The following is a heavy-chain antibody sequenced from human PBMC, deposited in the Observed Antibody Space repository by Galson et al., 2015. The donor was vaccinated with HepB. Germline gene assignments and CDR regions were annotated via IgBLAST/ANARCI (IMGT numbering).Heavy chain of an antibody. CDR2: INPNSGGT. V-gene: IGHV1-2*02. Sequence: SVKVSCKASGYTFTGYYMHWVRQAPGQGLEWMGWINPNSGGTNYAQKFQGRVTMTRDTSISTAYMELSRLRSDDTAVYYCARSWGEVWGNYFDYWGQGTLVTVSS. CDR1: GYTFTGYY. CDR3: ARSWGEVWGNYFDY. J-gene: IGHJ4*02. D-gene: IGHD3-16*01.